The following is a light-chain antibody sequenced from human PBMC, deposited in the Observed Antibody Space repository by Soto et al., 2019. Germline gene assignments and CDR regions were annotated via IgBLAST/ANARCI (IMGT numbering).Light chain of an antibody. J-gene: IGLJ2*01. CDR3: YLFAGFNTK. Sequence: QAGLTRPASGPGAPGQAVASSCRGNSSGIGTFNLVSWYQQHPGRAPKLIIYEVNKRPSGISSRFSASKSGNTASLTISGLQADEEADYYCYLFAGFNTKFGGGTK. CDR2: EVN. CDR1: SSGIGTFNL. V-gene: IGLV2-23*02.